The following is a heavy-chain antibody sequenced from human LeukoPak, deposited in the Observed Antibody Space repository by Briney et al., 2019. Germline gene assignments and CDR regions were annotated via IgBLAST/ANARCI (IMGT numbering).Heavy chain of an antibody. D-gene: IGHD3-22*01. Sequence: NTSETLSLTCAVHGGSLSGHYWSWIRQPPGKGLEWIGEINHSGSTNYNPSLRSRVTISVDTSKNQFSLKLSSVTAADTAVYYCARPVGQGRRGCYYDYMDVWGKGTTVTVS. V-gene: IGHV4-34*01. CDR2: INHSGST. CDR3: ARPVGQGRRGCYYDYMDV. J-gene: IGHJ6*03. CDR1: GGSLSGHY.